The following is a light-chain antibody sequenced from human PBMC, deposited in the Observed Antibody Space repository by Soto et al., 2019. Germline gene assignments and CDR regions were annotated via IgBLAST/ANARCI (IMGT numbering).Light chain of an antibody. J-gene: IGKJ3*01. CDR3: QHRFNWPFT. Sequence: EIVMTQSPATLSVSPGERATLSCRASQSVSSLLAWYQQKPGQAPRLLIYDASNRATGIPARFSGSGSGTDFTLTISSLEPEDFAVYYCQHRFNWPFTFGPGTKVDIK. CDR2: DAS. V-gene: IGKV3-11*01. CDR1: QSVSSL.